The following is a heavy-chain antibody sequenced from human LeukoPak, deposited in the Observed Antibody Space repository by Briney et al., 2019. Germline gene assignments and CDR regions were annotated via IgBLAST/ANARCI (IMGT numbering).Heavy chain of an antibody. CDR3: AKNAGWAYYFDY. J-gene: IGHJ4*02. Sequence: GGSLGLSCAASGFTFSSYGMHWVRQAPGKGLEWVAVISGDESNKYYADSVKGRFTVSRDNSKNTVYLQMNSLRDEDTAVYYCAKNAGWAYYFDYWGQGTLVTVSS. D-gene: IGHD1-26*01. V-gene: IGHV3-30*18. CDR1: GFTFSSYG. CDR2: ISGDESNK.